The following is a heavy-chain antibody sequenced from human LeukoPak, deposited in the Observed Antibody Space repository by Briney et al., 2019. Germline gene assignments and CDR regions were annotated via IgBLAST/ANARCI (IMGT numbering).Heavy chain of an antibody. CDR1: GFTFSSYG. V-gene: IGHV3-30*02. CDR3: AKEIVVVPAAIWVGFDY. Sequence: GGSLRLSCAASGFTFSSYGMLWVRRAPGKGLEWVAFIRYDGSNKYYADSVKGRFTISRDNSKNTLYLQMNSLRAEDTAVYYCAKEIVVVPAAIWVGFDYWGQGTLVTVSS. J-gene: IGHJ4*02. CDR2: IRYDGSNK. D-gene: IGHD2-2*02.